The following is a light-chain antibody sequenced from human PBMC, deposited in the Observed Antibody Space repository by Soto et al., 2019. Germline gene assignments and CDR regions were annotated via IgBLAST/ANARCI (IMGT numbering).Light chain of an antibody. J-gene: IGKJ1*01. Sequence: EIVLMQSPGTLSLYPGERATLSCRASQSISSTSLAWYQQKPGQAPRLLIYGASSRATGIPDRFSGSGSGTDFTLTISRLEPEDFAVYYCQQYGGSWTFGQGTKVEI. CDR3: QQYGGSWT. CDR1: QSISSTS. CDR2: GAS. V-gene: IGKV3-20*01.